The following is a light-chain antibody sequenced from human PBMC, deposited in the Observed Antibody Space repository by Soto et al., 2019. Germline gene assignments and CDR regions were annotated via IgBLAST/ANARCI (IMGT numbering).Light chain of an antibody. J-gene: IGLJ2*01. CDR1: SSDVGGYNY. Sequence: SALTQPASVSESPGQSITIPCTGTSSDVGGYNYVSWYQQYPGKAPKLMIYDVSNRPSGVSNRFSGSKSGNTASLTISGLQAEDEATYYCSSYTSSNTLVVFGGGTQLTVL. CDR2: DVS. V-gene: IGLV2-14*01. CDR3: SSYTSSNTLVV.